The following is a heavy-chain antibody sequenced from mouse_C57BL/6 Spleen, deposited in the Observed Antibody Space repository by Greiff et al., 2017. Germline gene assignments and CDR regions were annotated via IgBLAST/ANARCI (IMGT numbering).Heavy chain of an antibody. CDR3: AREGTTVGATAGDY. CDR1: GYTFTSYW. CDR2: IYPGSGST. D-gene: IGHD1-1*01. Sequence: QVQLQQPGAELVKPGASVKMSCKASGYTFTSYWITWVKQRPGQGLEWIGEIYPGSGSTNYNEKFKSKATLTVDTSASTAYMQLSSLTSEDTAVYYGAREGTTVGATAGDYWGQGTTLTVSS. J-gene: IGHJ2*01. V-gene: IGHV1-55*01.